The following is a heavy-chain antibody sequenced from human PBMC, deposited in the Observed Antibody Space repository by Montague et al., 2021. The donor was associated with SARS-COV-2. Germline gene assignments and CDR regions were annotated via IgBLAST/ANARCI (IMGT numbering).Heavy chain of an antibody. CDR2: IDHSGST. J-gene: IGHJ4*02. CDR1: RGSFHIFS. CDR3: ARATRVAGITPGFRY. D-gene: IGHD5-24*01. V-gene: IGHV4-34*01. Sequence: SETLSLTCAVYRGSFHIFSWGWIRQSPGNGLEWIGEIDHSGSTKYNPSLESRVTISVDTPKNQFSLNLTSVTAADTAMYYCARATRVAGITPGFRYWGQGTQVAVSS.